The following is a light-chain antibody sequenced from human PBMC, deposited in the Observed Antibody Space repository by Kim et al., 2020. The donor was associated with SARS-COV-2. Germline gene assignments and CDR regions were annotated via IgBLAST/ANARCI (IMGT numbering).Light chain of an antibody. V-gene: IGKV3-20*01. CDR1: QSVTNNY. Sequence: SPGERATLACRASQSVTNNYLAWYQQKVGQAPRLLIYGASARATGIPDRFSGSGSGTDFTLTISRLEPEDFVVYYCQQYGGSPPYTFGQGTKLEI. CDR2: GAS. CDR3: QQYGGSPPYT. J-gene: IGKJ2*01.